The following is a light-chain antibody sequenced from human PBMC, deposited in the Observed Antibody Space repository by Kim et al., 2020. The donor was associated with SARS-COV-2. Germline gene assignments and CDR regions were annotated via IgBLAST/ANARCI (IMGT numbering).Light chain of an antibody. CDR3: QVWDSSSDLL. CDR1: NIGDKS. J-gene: IGLJ2*01. Sequence: SYELTQPPSVSVAPGKTARITCGGNNIGDKSVHWYQQNPGQAPVLVIYYDIDRPSGIPERFSGSNSGNTATLTISRVEAGDEADYYCQVWDSSSDLLFGGGTQLTVL. V-gene: IGLV3-21*04. CDR2: YDI.